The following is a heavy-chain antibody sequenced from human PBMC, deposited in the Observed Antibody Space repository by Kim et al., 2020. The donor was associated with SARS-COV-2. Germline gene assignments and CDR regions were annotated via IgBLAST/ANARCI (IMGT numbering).Heavy chain of an antibody. Sequence: GGSLRLSCAASGFTFSSYGMHWVRQAPGKGLEWVAVISYDGSNRYYADSVKGRFTISRDNSKNTLYLQMNSLRAEDTAVYYCAKDEDGQRWLQLPFDYWGQGTLVTVSS. V-gene: IGHV3-30*18. J-gene: IGHJ4*02. CDR3: AKDEDGQRWLQLPFDY. D-gene: IGHD5-12*01. CDR2: ISYDGSNR. CDR1: GFTFSSYG.